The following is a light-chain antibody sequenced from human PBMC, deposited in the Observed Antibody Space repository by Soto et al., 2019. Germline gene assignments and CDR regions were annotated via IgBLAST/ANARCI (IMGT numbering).Light chain of an antibody. CDR2: DAS. J-gene: IGKJ3*01. CDR3: QQQAT. V-gene: IGKV3-11*01. CDR1: QSVSSY. Sequence: EIVLTQSPATLSLSPGERATLSCRASQSVSSYLAWYQQKPGQAPRLLIYDASNRATGIPARFSGSGSGTDLTLTISRLEPEDFAVYFCQQQATFGPGNKVDIK.